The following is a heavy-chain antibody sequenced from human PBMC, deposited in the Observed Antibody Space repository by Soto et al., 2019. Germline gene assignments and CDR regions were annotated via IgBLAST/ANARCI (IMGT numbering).Heavy chain of an antibody. CDR2: ICNSGTT. Sequence: SETLSHTCTVSGGSIRSYCWTWFRQPPGEGLEWIGEICNSGTTTYNPSLKSRVAISVDTQKNEFSLKLSSVTAADTAVYYCARGLSAAYDYWGQGTLVTVSS. CDR3: ARGLSAAYDY. D-gene: IGHD6-13*01. V-gene: IGHV4-59*12. CDR1: GGSIRSYC. J-gene: IGHJ4*02.